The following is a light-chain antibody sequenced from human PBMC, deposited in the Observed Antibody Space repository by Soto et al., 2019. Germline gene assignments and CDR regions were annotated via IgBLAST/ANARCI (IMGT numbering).Light chain of an antibody. Sequence: EIVMPQSPATLSVSPGERVTLSCRSSQSVNSKLAWYQQKPGQTTKILIYAASTRATGIPARFSGSVSGTEFTLTISSLQSEDFAIYYCQQYKAWPLTFGGGPKVEFK. CDR2: AAS. CDR3: QQYKAWPLT. J-gene: IGKJ4*01. V-gene: IGKV3-15*01. CDR1: QSVNSK.